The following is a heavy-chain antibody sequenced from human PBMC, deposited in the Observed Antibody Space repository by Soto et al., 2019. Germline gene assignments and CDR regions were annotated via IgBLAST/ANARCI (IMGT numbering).Heavy chain of an antibody. Sequence: QVQLQESGPGLVRPSETLSLTCTVSGGSISSYFCSWIRQSPGKGMEWIGYIYDSGNTKYNPSLKGRVTMSMDASNNEFSLKLASVTVADTAVYYCARPDRKWLDPWGEGALVTVSS. J-gene: IGHJ5*02. V-gene: IGHV4-59*01. CDR2: IYDSGNT. CDR3: ARPDRKWLDP. CDR1: GGSISSYF.